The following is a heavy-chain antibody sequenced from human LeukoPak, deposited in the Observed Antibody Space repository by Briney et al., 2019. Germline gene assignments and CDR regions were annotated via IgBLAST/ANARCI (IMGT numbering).Heavy chain of an antibody. J-gene: IGHJ6*02. D-gene: IGHD2-21*02. CDR2: INAGNGNT. Sequence: ASVKVSCKASGGTFSSYAISWVRQAPGQRLEWMGWINAGNGNTKYSQKFQGRVTITRDTSASTAYMELSSLRSEDTAVYYCASGPYCGGDCYDPHYYYYYGMDVWGQGTTVTVSS. CDR3: ASGPYCGGDCYDPHYYYYYGMDV. V-gene: IGHV1-3*01. CDR1: GGTFSSYA.